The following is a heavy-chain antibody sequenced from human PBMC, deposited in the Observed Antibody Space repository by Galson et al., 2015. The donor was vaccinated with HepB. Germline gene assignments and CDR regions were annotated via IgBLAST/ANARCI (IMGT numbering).Heavy chain of an antibody. CDR2: VYYSGST. Sequence: LSLTCTVSGGSISSSSYYWGWIRQPPGKGLEWIGSVYYSGSTYHNPSLKSRVTISVDTSKNQFSLKLSSVTAADTAVYYCARGPYDYIWGSYRHYYFDFWGQGALVTVSS. D-gene: IGHD3-16*02. CDR1: GGSISSSSYY. J-gene: IGHJ4*02. V-gene: IGHV4-39*07. CDR3: ARGPYDYIWGSYRHYYFDF.